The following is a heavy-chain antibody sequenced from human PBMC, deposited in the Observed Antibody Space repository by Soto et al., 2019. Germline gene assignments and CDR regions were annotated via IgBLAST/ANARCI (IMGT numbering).Heavy chain of an antibody. V-gene: IGHV3-33*06. Sequence: GGSLRLSCAASGFTFSSYGMHWVRQAPGKGLEWVAVIWYDGSNKYYADSVKGRFTISRDNSKNTLYLQMNSLRAEDTAVYYCAKTAIMITFGGVIVIPHFDYWGQGTLVTVSS. CDR2: IWYDGSNK. J-gene: IGHJ4*02. CDR3: AKTAIMITFGGVIVIPHFDY. CDR1: GFTFSSYG. D-gene: IGHD3-16*02.